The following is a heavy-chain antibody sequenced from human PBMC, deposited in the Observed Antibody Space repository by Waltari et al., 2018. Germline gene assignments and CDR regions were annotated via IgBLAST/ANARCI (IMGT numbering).Heavy chain of an antibody. CDR3: ARQGGWTFDI. Sequence: EVQMVESGGGLVQPGGSLRLSCVGPGFSRSDYGVSWVRQAPGRGLEWLGNIKGDGTETSYVDSVKGRFIISRDNARNTLFLQMNNLGAGDTAVFYCARQGGWTFDIWAKGQWSPSLQ. CDR1: GFSRSDYG. D-gene: IGHD2-15*01. V-gene: IGHV3-7*01. CDR2: IKGDGTET. J-gene: IGHJ3*02.